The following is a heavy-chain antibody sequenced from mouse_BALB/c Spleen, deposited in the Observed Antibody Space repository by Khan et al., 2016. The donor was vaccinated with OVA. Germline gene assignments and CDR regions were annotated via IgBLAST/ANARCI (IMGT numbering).Heavy chain of an antibody. V-gene: IGHV5-6-5*01. CDR1: GFTFSNYG. CDR2: ISSGDTT. CDR3: ARDNWFAY. Sequence: EVELVESGGGLVKPGRSLSLSCAASGFTFSNYGVSWVRQTPEKRLEWVASISSGDTTYYPDSVKARFTISRDNARNILYLQMSSLRSEDTAMYYCARDNWFAYGGQGTLVTVSA. J-gene: IGHJ3*01.